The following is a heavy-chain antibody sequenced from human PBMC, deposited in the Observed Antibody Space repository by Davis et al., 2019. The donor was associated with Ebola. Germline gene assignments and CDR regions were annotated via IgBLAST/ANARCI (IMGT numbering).Heavy chain of an antibody. Sequence: SLKISCAASGFTFGDYTMHWVRQAPGKGLEWVSGISWNRGSINYAGSVKGRFTISRDNVRNFLYLDMDSLRTEDTALYYCARMDSGNDPGNWGQGTLVTVSS. V-gene: IGHV3-9*01. J-gene: IGHJ4*02. CDR2: ISWNRGSI. CDR3: ARMDSGNDPGN. CDR1: GFTFGDYT. D-gene: IGHD5-12*01.